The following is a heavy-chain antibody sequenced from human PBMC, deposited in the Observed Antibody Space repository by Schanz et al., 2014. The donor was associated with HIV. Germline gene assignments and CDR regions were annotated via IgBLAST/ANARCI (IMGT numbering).Heavy chain of an antibody. D-gene: IGHD2-15*01. CDR2: IKPNSGDT. CDR3: ARNPYQLLPFDS. V-gene: IGHV1-2*02. CDR1: GYTFTDYY. Sequence: QVQLVQSGAEVKKPGASVMVSCKASGYTFTDYYIHWVRQAPGQGLEWMGWIKPNSGDTYYAQKFQGKVTMTRDTSITTASLELSRLRSDDTAVYFCARNPYQLLPFDSWGQGTLVTVSS. J-gene: IGHJ4*02.